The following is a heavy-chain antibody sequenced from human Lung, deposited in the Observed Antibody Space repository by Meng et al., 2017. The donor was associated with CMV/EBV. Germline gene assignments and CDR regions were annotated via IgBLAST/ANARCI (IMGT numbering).Heavy chain of an antibody. Sequence: SGYTFTSYGISGVRQAPGQGLEWMGGISAYNGNTNYAQKLQGRVTMTTDTSTSTAYMELRSLRSDDTAVYYCARDRWAFRYSYGVDYWGQGTLVTVSS. CDR1: GYTFTSYG. J-gene: IGHJ4*02. CDR3: ARDRWAFRYSYGVDY. V-gene: IGHV1-18*01. CDR2: ISAYNGNT. D-gene: IGHD5-18*01.